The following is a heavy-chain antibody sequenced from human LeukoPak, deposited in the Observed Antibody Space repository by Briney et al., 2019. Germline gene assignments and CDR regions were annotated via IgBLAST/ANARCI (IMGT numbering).Heavy chain of an antibody. CDR1: GITLSNYG. CDR2: ISGSGGNT. V-gene: IGHV3-23*01. D-gene: IGHD3-10*01. Sequence: GGSLRLSCAVSGITLSNYGMSWVRQVPGKGLEWVSGISGSGGNTYYADSVKGRFTISRDNSKNTLYLQMNSLRAEDTAVYFCAKRGVVIRVFLVGFHKEASYFDSWGQGALVTVSS. J-gene: IGHJ4*02. CDR3: AKRGVVIRVFLVGFHKEASYFDS.